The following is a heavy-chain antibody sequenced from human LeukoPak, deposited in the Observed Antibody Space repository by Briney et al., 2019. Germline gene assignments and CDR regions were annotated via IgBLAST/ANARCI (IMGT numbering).Heavy chain of an antibody. CDR3: ARDGGQLGRYYYYMDV. CDR2: MNPNSGNT. CDR1: GYTFTSYD. J-gene: IGHJ6*03. V-gene: IGHV1-8*01. Sequence: GASVKVSCKASGYTFTSYDINWVRQATGRGLEWMGWMNPNSGNTGYAQKFQGRVTMTRNTSISTAYMELSSLRSEDTAVYYCARDGGQLGRYYYYMDVWGKGTTVTVSS. D-gene: IGHD6-6*01.